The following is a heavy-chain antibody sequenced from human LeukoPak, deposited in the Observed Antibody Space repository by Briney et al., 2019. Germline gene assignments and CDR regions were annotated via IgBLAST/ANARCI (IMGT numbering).Heavy chain of an antibody. Sequence: RTSETLSLTCAVYGGSFSGYYWSWIRQPPGKGLEWIGEINHSGSTNYNPSLKSRVTISVDTSKNQFSLKLSSVTAADTAVYYCARGRKRCSSTSCYRRNWFDPWGQGTLVTVSS. CDR3: ARGRKRCSSTSCYRRNWFDP. CDR2: INHSGST. V-gene: IGHV4-34*01. J-gene: IGHJ5*02. D-gene: IGHD2-2*02. CDR1: GGSFSGYY.